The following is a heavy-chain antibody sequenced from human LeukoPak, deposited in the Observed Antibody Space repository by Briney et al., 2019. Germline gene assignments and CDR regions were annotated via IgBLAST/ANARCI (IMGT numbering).Heavy chain of an antibody. V-gene: IGHV3-23*01. CDR1: GFTFSSYA. CDR2: ISGSGGST. J-gene: IGHJ4*02. Sequence: GGSLRLSCAASGFTFSSYAMSWVRQTPGKGLEWVSAISGSGGSTYYADSVKGRFTISRDNSKNTLYLQMNSLRAEDTAVYYCANDMSSWYYFDYWGQGTLVTVSS. D-gene: IGHD6-13*01. CDR3: ANDMSSWYYFDY.